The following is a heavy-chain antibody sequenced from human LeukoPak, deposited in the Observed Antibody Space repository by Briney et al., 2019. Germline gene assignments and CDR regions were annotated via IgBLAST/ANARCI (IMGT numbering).Heavy chain of an antibody. CDR1: GYTFTSYY. J-gene: IGHJ1*01. V-gene: IGHV1-46*01. D-gene: IGHD2-15*01. CDR2: INPSGGST. Sequence: GASVKVSCKASGYTFTSYYMHWVRQAPGQGLEWMGIINPSGGSTSYAQKFQGRVTMTRDTSTSTVYMELSSLRSEDTAVYYCASSFYGDYVQYWGQGTLVTVSS. CDR3: ASSFYGDYVQY.